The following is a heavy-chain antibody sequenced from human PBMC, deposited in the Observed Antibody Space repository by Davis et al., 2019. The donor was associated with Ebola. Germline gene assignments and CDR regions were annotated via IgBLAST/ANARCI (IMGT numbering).Heavy chain of an antibody. Sequence: ASVKVSCKTSGYTFTNYGITWVRQAPGQGLEWMGWINPHNGNKNYAQNVQGRVTMTTDTSTSTAYMEVGSLKSDDTAVYYCARAQFPTTSDHWGQGTLVTVSS. CDR3: ARAQFPTTSDH. CDR2: INPHNGNK. CDR1: GYTFTNYG. J-gene: IGHJ4*02. V-gene: IGHV1-18*04. D-gene: IGHD1-1*01.